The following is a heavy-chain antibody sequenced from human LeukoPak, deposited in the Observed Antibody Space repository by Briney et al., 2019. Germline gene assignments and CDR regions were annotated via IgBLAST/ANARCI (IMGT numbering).Heavy chain of an antibody. D-gene: IGHD4-11*01. CDR1: GYTFTSYG. Sequence: GASVKVSCKASGYTFTSYGISWVRQAPGQGLEWMGWISAYNGNTNYAQKLQGRVTMTTDTSTSTAYMELRSLRSDDTAVYYCARDLPRVGLQYLYYYYYGMDVWGQGTTVTVSS. J-gene: IGHJ6*02. CDR3: ARDLPRVGLQYLYYYYYGMDV. V-gene: IGHV1-18*01. CDR2: ISAYNGNT.